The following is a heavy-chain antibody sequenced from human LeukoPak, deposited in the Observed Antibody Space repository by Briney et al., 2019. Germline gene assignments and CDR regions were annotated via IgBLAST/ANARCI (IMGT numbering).Heavy chain of an antibody. CDR2: ISFGGSKK. V-gene: IGHV3-30*18. D-gene: IGHD1-26*01. CDR1: GFTFSSYA. J-gene: IGHJ4*02. Sequence: PGGSLRLSCAASGFTFSSYAMNWVRQAPGKGLEWVAVISFGGSKKYYADSVKGRFTISRDNSKNTLYLQMSSLRAEDTAVYSCAKDSGSVGAPKGLDYWGQGTLVTVSS. CDR3: AKDSGSVGAPKGLDY.